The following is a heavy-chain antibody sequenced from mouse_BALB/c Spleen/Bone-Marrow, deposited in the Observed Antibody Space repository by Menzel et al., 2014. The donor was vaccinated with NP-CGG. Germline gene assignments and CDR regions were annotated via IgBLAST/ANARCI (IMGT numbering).Heavy chain of an antibody. V-gene: IGHV7-3*02. CDR1: GFTFTDHY. Sequence: EVNVVESGGGLVQPGGSLRLSCATSGFTFTDHYMSWVRQPPGKALEWLGFIRNKANGYTTEYSASVKGRFTISRDNSQSILYLQMNTLRAEDSATYYCARDDYYAMDYWGQGTSVTVSS. J-gene: IGHJ4*01. CDR3: ARDDYYAMDY. CDR2: IRNKANGYTT.